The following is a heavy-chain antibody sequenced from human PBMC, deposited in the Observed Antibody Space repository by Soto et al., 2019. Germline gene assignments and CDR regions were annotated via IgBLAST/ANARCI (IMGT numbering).Heavy chain of an antibody. D-gene: IGHD1-26*01. CDR3: ARDRVGAAYYDS. V-gene: IGHV3-11*01. CDR1: GFNFRDYD. J-gene: IGHJ4*02. Sequence: TGGSMRLSCAGSGFNFRDYDRSWIRQAPGKGLEWVSYITSSGNTIYYADSVKGRFTISRDNAKNSLYLQMNSLRVEDTAVYYCARDRVGAAYYDSWGQGILVTVSS. CDR2: ITSSGNTI.